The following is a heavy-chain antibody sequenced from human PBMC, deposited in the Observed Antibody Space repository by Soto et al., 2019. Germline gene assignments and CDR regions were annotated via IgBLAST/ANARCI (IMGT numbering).Heavy chain of an antibody. CDR2: INHSGST. Sequence: SETLSLTCAVYGGSFSGYYWSWIRQPPGKGQEWIGEINHSGSTNYNPSLKSRVTISVDTSKNQFSLKLSSVTAADTAVYYCARLRARGSGSYYNGALNYYYYGMDVWGQGTTVT. V-gene: IGHV4-34*01. CDR1: GGSFSGYY. D-gene: IGHD3-10*01. CDR3: ARLRARGSGSYYNGALNYYYYGMDV. J-gene: IGHJ6*02.